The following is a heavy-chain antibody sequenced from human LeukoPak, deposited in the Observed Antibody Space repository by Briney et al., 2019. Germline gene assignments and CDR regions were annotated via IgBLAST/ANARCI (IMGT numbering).Heavy chain of an antibody. CDR1: DGSFSGSY. D-gene: IGHD3-10*01. V-gene: IGHV4-34*12. Sequence: PSETLSLTCAVYDGSFSGSYCTWIRQPPGKGLEWIGEIIHSGSANHNTSLKSRVTILLDTSKNQSSLNLSSVAAAARAGYYFAGRPRGVIIKSWFDSWGQGTLVTVSS. CDR3: AGRPRGVIIKSWFDS. J-gene: IGHJ5*01. CDR2: IIHSGSA.